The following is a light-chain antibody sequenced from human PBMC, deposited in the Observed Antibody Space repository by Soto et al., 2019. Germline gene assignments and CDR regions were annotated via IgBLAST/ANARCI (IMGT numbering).Light chain of an antibody. CDR1: TGPVTSDEY. V-gene: IGLV7-46*01. Sequence: QAVVTQEHSLTVSPGGTVTLTCGSSTGPVTSDEYPYWFQQRPGQAPRTLIYDAAIRHSWTPARFSGSLLGGNAALTLSGAQPDDEADYYCLLSDGRAVVFGGGTKLTVL. CDR3: LLSDGRAVV. CDR2: DAA. J-gene: IGLJ3*02.